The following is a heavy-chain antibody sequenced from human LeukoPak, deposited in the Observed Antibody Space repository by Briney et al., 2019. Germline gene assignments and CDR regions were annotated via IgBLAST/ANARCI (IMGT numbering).Heavy chain of an antibody. CDR3: ARTSMITFGGVIVTYESGY. V-gene: IGHV1-18*01. Sequence: ASVKVSCKAPGYTFTSYGISWVRQAPGQGLEWMGWISAYNGNTNYAQKLQGRVTMTTDTSTSTAYMELRSLRSDDTAVYYCARTSMITFGGVIVTYESGYWGQGTLVTVSS. CDR2: ISAYNGNT. J-gene: IGHJ4*02. CDR1: GYTFTSYG. D-gene: IGHD3-16*02.